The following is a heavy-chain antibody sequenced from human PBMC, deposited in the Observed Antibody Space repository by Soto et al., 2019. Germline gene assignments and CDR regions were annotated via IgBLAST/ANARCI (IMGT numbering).Heavy chain of an antibody. CDR2: IYSGGST. J-gene: IGHJ6*03. CDR3: ARDRYFGLRYYMDV. D-gene: IGHD3-9*01. V-gene: IGHV3-53*04. CDR1: GFTVSSNY. Sequence: GGSLRLSCAASGFTVSSNYMSWVRQAPGKGLEWVSVIYSGGSTYYADSVKGRFTISRHNSKNTLYLQMNSLRAEDTAVYYCARDRYFGLRYYMDVCGKGTTVTVSS.